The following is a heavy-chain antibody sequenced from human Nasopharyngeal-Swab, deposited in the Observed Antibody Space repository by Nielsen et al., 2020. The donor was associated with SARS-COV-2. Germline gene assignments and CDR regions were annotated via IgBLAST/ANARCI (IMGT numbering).Heavy chain of an antibody. D-gene: IGHD2-2*01. CDR1: GFTFSSYW. CDR2: IKQDGSEK. V-gene: IGHV3-7*01. CDR3: ARAGDCSSNSCKPGPIDY. Sequence: GESLKISCAASGFTFSSYWMSWVRQAPGKVLEWVANIKQDGSEKYYVDSVKGRFTISRDNAKNSLYLQMNSLRAEETAVYYCARAGDCSSNSCKPGPIDYWGQGTLVTVSS. J-gene: IGHJ4*02.